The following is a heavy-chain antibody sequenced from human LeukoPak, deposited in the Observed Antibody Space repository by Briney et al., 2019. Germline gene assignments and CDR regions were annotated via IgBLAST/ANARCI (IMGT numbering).Heavy chain of an antibody. V-gene: IGHV4-39*01. CDR1: GGSISSSSYY. Sequence: SETLSLTCTVSGGSISSSSYYWGWLRQPPGKGLEWIGSIYYSGSTYYNPSLKSRVTISVDTSKNQFSLKLSSVTAADTAVYYCARQYSSGWHEGDYYFDYWGQGTLVTVSS. D-gene: IGHD6-19*01. CDR2: IYYSGST. J-gene: IGHJ4*02. CDR3: ARQYSSGWHEGDYYFDY.